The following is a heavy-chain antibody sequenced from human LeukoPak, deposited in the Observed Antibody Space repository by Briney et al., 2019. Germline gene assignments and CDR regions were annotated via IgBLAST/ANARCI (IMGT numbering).Heavy chain of an antibody. V-gene: IGHV3-30*01. J-gene: IGHJ6*03. CDR1: GFTFSNYA. CDR3: ARARIRTGSGYYYYMNV. CDR2: ISYDGTRE. D-gene: IGHD3-10*01. Sequence: GGSLRLSCAASGFTFSNYAMHWVRQAPGKGLEWVAVISYDGTREYYADSVKGRFTISRDNSKNTLYLQMDSLRAEDTAVFYCARARIRTGSGYYYYMNVWGSGTTVAVSS.